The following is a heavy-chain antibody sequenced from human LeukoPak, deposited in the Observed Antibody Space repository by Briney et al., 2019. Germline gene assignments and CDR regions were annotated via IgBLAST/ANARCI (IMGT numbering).Heavy chain of an antibody. CDR3: ARDLSRRDGYNYDGVAFDY. D-gene: IGHD5-24*01. V-gene: IGHV4-59*01. Sequence: KASETLSLTCTVSGGSISSYYWSWIRQPPGKGLEWIGYIYYSGSTNYNPSLKSRVTISVDTSKNQFSLKLSSVTAADTAVYYCARDLSRRDGYNYDGVAFDYWGQGTLVTVSS. J-gene: IGHJ4*02. CDR1: GGSISSYY. CDR2: IYYSGST.